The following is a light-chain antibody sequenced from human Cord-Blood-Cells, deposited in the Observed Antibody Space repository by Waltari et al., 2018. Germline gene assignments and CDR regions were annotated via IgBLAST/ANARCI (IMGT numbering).Light chain of an antibody. V-gene: IGKV1-8*01. CDR1: QGISSY. J-gene: IGKJ5*01. CDR3: QQYYSYPIT. Sequence: AIRMTQSPSSFSASTGDRVTITYRASQGISSYVAWYKQKPGKAPKLLIYAASTLQSGVPSRFSGSGSGTDFTLTISCLQSEDFATYYCQQYYSYPITFGQGTRLEIK. CDR2: AAS.